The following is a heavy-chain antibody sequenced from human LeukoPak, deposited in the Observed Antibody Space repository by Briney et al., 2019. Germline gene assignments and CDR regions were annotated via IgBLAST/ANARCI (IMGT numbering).Heavy chain of an antibody. D-gene: IGHD3-10*01. CDR2: IEQDGSAK. J-gene: IGHJ4*02. CDR1: GFTFSNYW. Sequence: PGGSLRLSCAASGFTFSNYWMSWVRQAPGKGLEWVANIEQDGSAKYYVVSVDGRFTVSRDNAENSLYLQMDFPRAEDTAVYYCARADYYGSILDYWGQGSLVTVSS. V-gene: IGHV3-7*04. CDR3: ARADYYGSILDY.